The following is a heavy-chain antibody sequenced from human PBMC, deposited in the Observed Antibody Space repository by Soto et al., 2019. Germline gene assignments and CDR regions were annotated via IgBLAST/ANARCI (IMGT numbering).Heavy chain of an antibody. CDR1: GFTFSSYA. D-gene: IGHD3-3*01. V-gene: IGHV3-23*01. J-gene: IGHJ4*02. Sequence: GGSLRLSCAASGFTFSSYAMSWVRQAPGKGLEWVSAISGSGGSTYYADSVKGRFTISRDNSKNTLYLQMNSLRAEDTAVYYCAKDSTIFGVVIGFGEPFYFDYWGQGTLVTVSS. CDR3: AKDSTIFGVVIGFGEPFYFDY. CDR2: ISGSGGST.